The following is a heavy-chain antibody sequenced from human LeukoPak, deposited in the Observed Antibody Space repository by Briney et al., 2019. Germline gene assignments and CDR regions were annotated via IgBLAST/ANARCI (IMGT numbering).Heavy chain of an antibody. J-gene: IGHJ4*02. CDR2: ISNNGGTT. CDR3: ARVASSGTYGDY. Sequence: GSLRLSCAASGFTFSSYTMHWVRQAPGKGLGYVSAISNNGGTTYYANSVKGRFTISRDNSKNTLYLQMGSLRVEDMAVYYCARVASSGTYGDYWGQGTLVTVSS. CDR1: GFTFSSYT. V-gene: IGHV3-64*01. D-gene: IGHD1-26*01.